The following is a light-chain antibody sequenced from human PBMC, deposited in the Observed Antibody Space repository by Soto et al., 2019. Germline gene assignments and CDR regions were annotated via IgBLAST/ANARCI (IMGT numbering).Light chain of an antibody. CDR3: QQYDNSPLT. V-gene: IGKV3-20*01. J-gene: IGKJ4*01. CDR2: GAS. CDR1: QSVSSSY. Sequence: DIVLTHSPGTLSLSPWERATLSCRASQSVSSSYLAWYQQKPGQAPRLLIYGASNRATGIPDRFSGSGSGTDFTLTISRLEPEDFAVYYCQQYDNSPLTFGGGTKVDIK.